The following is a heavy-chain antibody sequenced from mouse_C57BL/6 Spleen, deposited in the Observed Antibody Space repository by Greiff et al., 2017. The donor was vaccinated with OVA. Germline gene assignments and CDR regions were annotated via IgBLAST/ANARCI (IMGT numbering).Heavy chain of an antibody. Sequence: QVQLQQPGAELVKPGASVKLSCKASGYTFTSYWMHWVKQRPGRGLEWIGWIDPNSGGTKYNEKFKSKATLTVDKPSSTAYMQLSSLTSEDSAVYYCARSDYDGYYFDCWGQGTTLTVSS. V-gene: IGHV1-72*01. D-gene: IGHD2-3*01. CDR2: IDPNSGGT. CDR1: GYTFTSYW. CDR3: ARSDYDGYYFDC. J-gene: IGHJ2*01.